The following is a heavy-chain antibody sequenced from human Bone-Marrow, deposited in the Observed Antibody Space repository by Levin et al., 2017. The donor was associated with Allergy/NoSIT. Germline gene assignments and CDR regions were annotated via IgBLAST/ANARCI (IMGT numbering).Heavy chain of an antibody. Sequence: ASVKVSCKASGYTFTSYAMHWVRQAPGQRLEWMAWINVANGDTKYSQNFQGRVTITRDTSASTAYMELSTLRSEDTAVYYCARDYNWNDEVGFDYWGQGTLVTVSS. CDR3: ARDYNWNDEVGFDY. D-gene: IGHD1-1*01. CDR2: INVANGDT. V-gene: IGHV1-3*01. J-gene: IGHJ4*02. CDR1: GYTFTSYA.